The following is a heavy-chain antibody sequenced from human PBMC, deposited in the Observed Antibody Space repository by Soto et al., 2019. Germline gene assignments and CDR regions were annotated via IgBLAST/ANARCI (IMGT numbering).Heavy chain of an antibody. D-gene: IGHD4-17*01. CDR3: SRCRDYGDYAPFDD. CDR2: IYYSGST. J-gene: IGHJ4*02. Sequence: SETLSLTCTVSGGSISSGGYYWSWIRQHPGKGLEWIGYIYYSGSTYYNPSLKSRVTISVDTSKNQFSLKLSSVTAADTAVYYCSRCRDYGDYAPFDDWGKGSLVTVSS. V-gene: IGHV4-31*03. CDR1: GGSISSGGYY.